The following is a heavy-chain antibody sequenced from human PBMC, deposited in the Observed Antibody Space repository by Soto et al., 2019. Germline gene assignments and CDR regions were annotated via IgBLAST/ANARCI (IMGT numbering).Heavy chain of an antibody. J-gene: IGHJ4*02. CDR2: INAGNGNT. CDR3: ARANYGDYSDH. D-gene: IGHD4-17*01. Sequence: ASVKVSCKASGYTFTNYAMHWVRQAPGQGLEWMGWINAGNGNTEYSQKFQDRVTITRDTSASTAYMELSSLRSEDTAVYYCARANYGDYSDHWGQGALVTVSS. CDR1: GYTFTNYA. V-gene: IGHV1-3*01.